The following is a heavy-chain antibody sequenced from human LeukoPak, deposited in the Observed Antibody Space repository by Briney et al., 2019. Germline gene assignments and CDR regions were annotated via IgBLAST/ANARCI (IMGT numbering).Heavy chain of an antibody. CDR3: ARSIAAAGIYNWFDP. J-gene: IGHJ5*02. Sequence: SDTLSLTCAVYGGSFSGYYWSWIRQPPGKGLEWIGEINHSGSTNYNPSLKSRVTISVDTSKNQFSLKLSSVTAADTAVYYCARSIAAAGIYNWFDPWGQGTLVTVSS. V-gene: IGHV4-34*01. D-gene: IGHD6-13*01. CDR1: GGSFSGYY. CDR2: INHSGST.